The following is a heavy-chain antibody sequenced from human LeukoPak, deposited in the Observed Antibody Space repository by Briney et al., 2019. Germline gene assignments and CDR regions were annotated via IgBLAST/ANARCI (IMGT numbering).Heavy chain of an antibody. CDR1: GFTFSNYW. CDR2: IKEDGSEK. CDR3: ASGRQLGY. D-gene: IGHD6-13*01. Sequence: GGSLRLSCAASGFTFSNYWMSWVRQAPGKGLEWVANIKEDGSEKYYVDSVKGRFTISRDNARNSLYLQMNSLRAEDTAVYYCASGRQLGYWGQGTPVTVSS. J-gene: IGHJ4*02. V-gene: IGHV3-7*01.